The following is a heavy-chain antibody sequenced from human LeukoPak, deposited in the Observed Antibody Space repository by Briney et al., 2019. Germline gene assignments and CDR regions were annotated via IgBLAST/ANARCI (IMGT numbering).Heavy chain of an antibody. Sequence: GGSLKLSCAASGLTFSGSAMHWVRQASGKGLEWVGRIRSKANSYATAYAASVKGRFTISRDDSKNTAYLQMNSLKTEDTAVYYCTRLETMIEDYWGQGTLVTVSS. CDR3: TRLETMIEDY. V-gene: IGHV3-73*01. D-gene: IGHD3-22*01. CDR1: GLTFSGSA. J-gene: IGHJ4*02. CDR2: IRSKANSYAT.